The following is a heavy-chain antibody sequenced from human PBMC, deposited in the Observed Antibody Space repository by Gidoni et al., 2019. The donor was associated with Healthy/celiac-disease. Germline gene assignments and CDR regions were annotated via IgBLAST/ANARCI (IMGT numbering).Heavy chain of an antibody. CDR1: GFTFSYYY. J-gene: IGHJ4*02. CDR3: ARPKLNYYDSSGYPPLADY. Sequence: QVQLVESGGGLVKPGGSLRRSCAAAGFTFSYYYMSWIRQAPGKGLEWVSYISSSGSTIYYADSVKGRFTISRDNAKNSLYLQMNSLRAEDTAVYYCARPKLNYYDSSGYPPLADYWGQGTLVTVSS. CDR2: ISSSGSTI. V-gene: IGHV3-11*01. D-gene: IGHD3-22*01.